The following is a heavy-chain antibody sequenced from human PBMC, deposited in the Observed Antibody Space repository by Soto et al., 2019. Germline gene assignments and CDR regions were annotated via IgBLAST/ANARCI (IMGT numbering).Heavy chain of an antibody. J-gene: IGHJ4*02. CDR1: GGSIRSYY. V-gene: IGHV4-59*01. D-gene: IGHD5-18*01. CDR3: ARGAADTAMVDS. Sequence: QVHLQESGPGLVKASETLSLTCTVSGGSIRSYYWTWIRQPPGKGLEWLGYIFYSGSTFYNPSLKSRVTISIHTSKSQFSVQLTSVTAADTAVYYCARGAADTAMVDSWGQGTLVTVSS. CDR2: IFYSGST.